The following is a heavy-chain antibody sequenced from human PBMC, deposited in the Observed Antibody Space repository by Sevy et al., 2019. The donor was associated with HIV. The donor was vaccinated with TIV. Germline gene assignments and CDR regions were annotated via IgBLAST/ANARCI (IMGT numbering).Heavy chain of an antibody. V-gene: IGHV4-39*01. D-gene: IGHD6-19*01. Sequence: SETLSLTCTVSGASISSSGYYWGWIRQPPGKGLEWIASINYSGSTFYNPSLKSRVTISSDTSKNQFSLKLNSETAADTAIYYCAGPTLTYSSGWSYYDSWGQGTVVTVSS. J-gene: IGHJ4*02. CDR1: GASISSSGYY. CDR2: INYSGST. CDR3: AGPTLTYSSGWSYYDS.